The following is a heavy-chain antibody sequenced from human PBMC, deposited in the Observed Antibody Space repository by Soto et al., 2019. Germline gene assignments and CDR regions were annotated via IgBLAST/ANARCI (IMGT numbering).Heavy chain of an antibody. J-gene: IGHJ4*02. CDR1: GGSISSGGYY. D-gene: IGHD6-13*01. Sequence: SETLSLTCTVSGGSISSGGYYWSWIRQHPGKGLEWIGYIYYSGSTYYNPSLKSRVTISVDTSKNQFSLKLSSVTAADTAVYYCARATRAAAGFGLFGSQKFDYWGQGTLVTVSS. CDR3: ARATRAAAGFGLFGSQKFDY. CDR2: IYYSGST. V-gene: IGHV4-30-4*08.